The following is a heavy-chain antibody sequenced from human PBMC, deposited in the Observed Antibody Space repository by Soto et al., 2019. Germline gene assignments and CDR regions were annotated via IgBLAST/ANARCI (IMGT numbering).Heavy chain of an antibody. Sequence: QVQLQESGPGLVKPSQTLSLTCTVSGGSISSGGYYWSWIRQHPGKGLEWIGYIYYSGSTYYNPSLKSRVTISVDTSKNQSSLKLSSVTAADTAVYYCARVRYYCSGGSCYRYYFDYWGQGTLVTVSS. V-gene: IGHV4-31*03. J-gene: IGHJ4*02. CDR1: GGSISSGGYY. CDR2: IYYSGST. D-gene: IGHD2-15*01. CDR3: ARVRYYCSGGSCYRYYFDY.